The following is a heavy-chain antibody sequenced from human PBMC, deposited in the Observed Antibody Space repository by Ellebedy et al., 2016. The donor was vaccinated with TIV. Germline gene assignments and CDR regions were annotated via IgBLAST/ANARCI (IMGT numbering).Heavy chain of an antibody. Sequence: ASVKVSXXASGYTFTGYYMHWVRPAPGQGLEWMGWINPNSGGTNYAQKFQGRVTMTRDTSISTAYMELSRLRSDDTAVYYCARVYSGGIAVAGLDYWGQGTLVTVSS. J-gene: IGHJ4*02. D-gene: IGHD6-19*01. CDR2: INPNSGGT. V-gene: IGHV1-2*02. CDR1: GYTFTGYY. CDR3: ARVYSGGIAVAGLDY.